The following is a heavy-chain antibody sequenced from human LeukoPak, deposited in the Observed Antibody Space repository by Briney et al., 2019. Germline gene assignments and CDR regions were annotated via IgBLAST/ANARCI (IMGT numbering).Heavy chain of an antibody. D-gene: IGHD3-22*01. CDR3: ARGPRGDDYDSSGYYYLHFDY. CDR2: INHSGST. V-gene: IGHV4-34*01. Sequence: KPSKTLSLTCAVYGGSFSGYYWSWIRQPPGKGLEWIGEINHSGSTNYNPSLKSRVTISVDTSKNQFSLKLSSVTAADTAVYYCARGPRGDDYDSSGYYYLHFDYWGQGTLVTVSS. J-gene: IGHJ4*02. CDR1: GGSFSGYY.